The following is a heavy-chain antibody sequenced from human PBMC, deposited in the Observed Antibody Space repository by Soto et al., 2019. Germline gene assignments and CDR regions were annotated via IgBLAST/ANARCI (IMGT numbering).Heavy chain of an antibody. CDR2: ISSSAGTI. CDR3: ARAPYFGSGTYYYSALDV. Sequence: QVQLVESGGGLVKPGGPLRLSCAASGLTFSDHYLTWIRQAPGKVLEWISYISSSAGTIYYADSVKGRFTLSMDNAKKSLYLQMTNLRAADTAVYYCARAPYFGSGTYYYSALDVWGQGTTVTVSS. D-gene: IGHD3-10*01. CDR1: GLTFSDHY. V-gene: IGHV3-11*01. J-gene: IGHJ6*02.